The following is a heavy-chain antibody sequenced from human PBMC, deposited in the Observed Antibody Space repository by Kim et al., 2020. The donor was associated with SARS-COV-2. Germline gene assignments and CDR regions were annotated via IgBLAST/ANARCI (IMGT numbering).Heavy chain of an antibody. CDR2: IYYSGST. V-gene: IGHV4-39*01. CDR3: ASHPGGYYYDSSGYYP. CDR1: GGSISSSSYY. J-gene: IGHJ5*02. D-gene: IGHD3-22*01. Sequence: SETLSLTCTVSGGSISSSSYYWGWIRQPPGKGLEWIGSIYYSGSTYYNPSLKSRVTISVDTSKNQFSLKLSSVTAADTAVYYCASHPGGYYYDSSGYYPWGQGTLVTVSS.